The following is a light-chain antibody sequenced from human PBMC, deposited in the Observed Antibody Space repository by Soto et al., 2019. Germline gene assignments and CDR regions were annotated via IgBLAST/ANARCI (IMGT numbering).Light chain of an antibody. J-gene: IGKJ5*01. CDR1: QSIGRW. CDR3: QQAASFPIT. V-gene: IGKV1-5*01. Sequence: DIQMTQSPYTLCAVVGDRGTIEYRASQSIGRWLAWYQQKPGKAPKLLIYDASSLESGVPSRFSGSGSGTEFTLTISSLHPEDFATYYCQQAASFPITFGQGTRLEIK. CDR2: DAS.